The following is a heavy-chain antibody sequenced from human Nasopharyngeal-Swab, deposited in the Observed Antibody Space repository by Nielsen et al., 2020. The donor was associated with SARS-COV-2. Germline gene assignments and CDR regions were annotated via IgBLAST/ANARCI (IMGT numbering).Heavy chain of an antibody. D-gene: IGHD3-22*01. CDR3: ARDRRSGYHYEGKDTYYYYMDV. CDR1: GYTFTSYA. CDR2: INAGNGNT. V-gene: IGHV1-3*01. J-gene: IGHJ6*03. Sequence: ASVQVSCKASGYTFTSYAMHWVRQAPGQRLEWMGWINAGNGNTKYSQKFQGRVTITRDTSASTAYMELSSLRSEDTAVYYCARDRRSGYHYEGKDTYYYYMDVWGKGTTVTVSS.